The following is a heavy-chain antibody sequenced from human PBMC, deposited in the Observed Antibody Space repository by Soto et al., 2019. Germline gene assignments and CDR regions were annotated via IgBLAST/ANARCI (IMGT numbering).Heavy chain of an antibody. Sequence: QVQLQQWGAGLLKPSETLSLTCAVYGGSFSGYYWSWIRQPPGKGLEWIGEINHSGSTNYNPSLKSRVTISVDTSKNQFSLKLSSVTAADTAVYYCARLIAARRGNSYYGMDVWGQGTTVTVSS. CDR3: ARLIAARRGNSYYGMDV. CDR1: GGSFSGYY. V-gene: IGHV4-34*01. CDR2: INHSGST. J-gene: IGHJ6*02. D-gene: IGHD6-6*01.